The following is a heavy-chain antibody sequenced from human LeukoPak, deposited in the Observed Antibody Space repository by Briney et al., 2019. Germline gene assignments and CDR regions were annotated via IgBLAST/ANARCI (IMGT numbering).Heavy chain of an antibody. CDR3: ARGRIAAAGRHIGGY. CDR1: GYTFTSYD. J-gene: IGHJ4*02. CDR2: MNPNSGNT. Sequence: ASVKVSCKASGYTFTSYDINWVRQATGQGLEWMGWMNPNSGNTGYAQKFQGRVTMTRNTPISTAYMELSSLRSEDTAVYYCARGRIAAAGRHIGGYWGQGTLVTVSS. D-gene: IGHD6-13*01. V-gene: IGHV1-8*01.